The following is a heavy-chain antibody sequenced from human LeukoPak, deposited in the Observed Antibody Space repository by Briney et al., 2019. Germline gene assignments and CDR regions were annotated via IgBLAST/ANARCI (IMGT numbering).Heavy chain of an antibody. CDR2: IHYSGST. CDR1: GGSISSYY. D-gene: IGHD3-22*01. CDR3: ARGKGYYYDTPFGY. V-gene: IGHV4-59*08. Sequence: SETLSLTCAVSGGSISSYYWSWIRQPPGRGLEWIGSIHYSGSTSYNSSLKSRVTISVDTSKNQFSLKLSSVTAADTAVYYCARGKGYYYDTPFGYWGQGTLVTVSS. J-gene: IGHJ4*02.